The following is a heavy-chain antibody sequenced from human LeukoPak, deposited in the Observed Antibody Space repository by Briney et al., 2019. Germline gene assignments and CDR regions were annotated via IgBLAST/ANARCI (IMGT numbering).Heavy chain of an antibody. V-gene: IGHV4-4*02. Sequence: SETLSLTCGVSGASLSTNNWWSWVRQPPGKGLEWIGEIKPSGRTNYNPSLESRVTISVDTSKNHFSLKLSSVTAADTAVYYCARRDYLDHFYYIDVWDKGNTVTVSS. CDR2: IKPSGRT. CDR1: GASLSTNNW. D-gene: IGHD3-10*01. J-gene: IGHJ6*03. CDR3: ARRDYLDHFYYIDV.